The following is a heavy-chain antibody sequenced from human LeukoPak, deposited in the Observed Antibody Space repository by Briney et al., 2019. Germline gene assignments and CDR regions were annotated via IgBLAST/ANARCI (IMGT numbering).Heavy chain of an antibody. CDR2: INPVDGNT. D-gene: IGHD2-2*01. V-gene: IGHV1-46*04. CDR3: ARAVVAVPAAIFYLHTALDY. Sequence: VSVKVSCSASGYNFRSHYIHWVRQAPGQGLEWMGIINPVDGNTNYAQQLRGRVTVTRDTPTNTVYMQLSSLRSEDTAVYYCARAVVAVPAAIFYLHTALDYWGQGTLVTVST. CDR1: GYNFRSHY. J-gene: IGHJ4*02.